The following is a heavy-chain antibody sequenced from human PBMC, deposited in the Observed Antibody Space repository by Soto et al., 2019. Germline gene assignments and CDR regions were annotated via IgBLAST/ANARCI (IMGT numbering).Heavy chain of an antibody. D-gene: IGHD3-3*01. V-gene: IGHV3-30-3*01. CDR1: GFTFSSYA. CDR2: ISYDGSNK. Sequence: GGSLRLSCAASGFTFSSYAMPWSRQAPCKGLEWVAGISYDGSNKYYPDYARGRFTISRDNAKSTRDLHRHSLRADDTAVDYCARAPGDVSSGDPVNGTVAWGQGTTVTVSS. CDR3: ARAPGDVSSGDPVNGTVA. J-gene: IGHJ6*02.